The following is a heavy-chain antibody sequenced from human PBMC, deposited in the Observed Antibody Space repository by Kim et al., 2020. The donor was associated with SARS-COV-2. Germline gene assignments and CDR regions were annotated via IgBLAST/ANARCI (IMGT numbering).Heavy chain of an antibody. D-gene: IGHD6-19*01. CDR2: LHTGRTP. V-gene: IGHV3-53*01. CDR3: LSRLR. CDR1: GFIVSGNF. Sequence: GGSLRLSCAASGFIVSGNFFSWVRTAPGKGLEWVSVLHTGRTPYYVDPVKGRFTISGDTSRNTVFIQMNSLRVEDPGGYYSLSRLRGGHATPVIVS. J-gene: IGHJ6*01.